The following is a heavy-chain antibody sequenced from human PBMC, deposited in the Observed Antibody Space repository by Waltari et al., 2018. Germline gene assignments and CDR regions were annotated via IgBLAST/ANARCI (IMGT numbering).Heavy chain of an antibody. CDR1: GFYFSSYA. CDR3: AKDRSYGDYFDY. Sequence: EVQLLESGGGLVQPGGSLRLSCAASGFYFSSYAMSWVRQAPGKGLEGVSAISGTSGTTYYADSVRGRFSITRDNAENTLFLQMNSLRAEDTAIYYCAKDRSYGDYFDYWGQGTLVTVSS. V-gene: IGHV3-23*01. D-gene: IGHD2-8*01. J-gene: IGHJ4*02. CDR2: ISGTSGTT.